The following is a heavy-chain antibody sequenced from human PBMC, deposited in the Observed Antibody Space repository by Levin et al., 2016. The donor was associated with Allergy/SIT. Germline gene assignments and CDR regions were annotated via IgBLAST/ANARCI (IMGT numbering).Heavy chain of an antibody. CDR2: TYYKSKWYN. J-gene: IGHJ3*01. CDR3: ARIRMGTAFDV. D-gene: IGHD1-1*01. Sequence: WIRQSPSRGLEWLGRTYYKSKWYNDYAVSVKSRITINPDTSRNQFSLQLSSVTPEDTAIYYCARIRMGTAFDVWGRGTMVTVSS. V-gene: IGHV6-1*01.